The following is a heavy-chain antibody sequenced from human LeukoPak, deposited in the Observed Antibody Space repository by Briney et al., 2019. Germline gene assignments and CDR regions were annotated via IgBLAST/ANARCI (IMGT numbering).Heavy chain of an antibody. Sequence: GGSLRLSCAASGFTFSDYYMSWIRQAPGKGLEWVSYISSSGSTIYYADSVKGRFTISRDNAKNSLYLQINSLRAEDTAVYYCARASGYDYWSYFDYWGQGTLVTVSS. CDR2: ISSSGSTI. CDR3: ARASGYDYWSYFDY. D-gene: IGHD5-12*01. J-gene: IGHJ4*02. CDR1: GFTFSDYY. V-gene: IGHV3-11*01.